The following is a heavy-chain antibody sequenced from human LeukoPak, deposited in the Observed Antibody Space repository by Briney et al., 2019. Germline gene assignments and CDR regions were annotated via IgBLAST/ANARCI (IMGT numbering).Heavy chain of an antibody. Sequence: GGSLRLSCAASGFTFSSYSMHWVRLAPGKGLEWVSSISSNRSYIYYADSVKGRFTISRDNAKNSLYLQMSSLRAEDTAVYYCARDPSAPYSSSWYINRYYFDYWGQGTLVTVSS. J-gene: IGHJ4*02. CDR1: GFTFSSYS. CDR2: ISSNRSYI. V-gene: IGHV3-21*01. D-gene: IGHD6-13*01. CDR3: ARDPSAPYSSSWYINRYYFDY.